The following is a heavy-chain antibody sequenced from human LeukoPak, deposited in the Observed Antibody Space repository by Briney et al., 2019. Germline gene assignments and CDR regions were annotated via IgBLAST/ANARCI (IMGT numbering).Heavy chain of an antibody. V-gene: IGHV4-39*01. Sequence: PSDTLSLTCTVSGASNGSHSYGTDYYWVWIRQPRGKGLEWIGSMCYGGNSYFNPSLKSRVTIFLDTSKNQFSVKLNSVTAADTAVYYCAGLPKYGNALKAFDIWGQGTWVAVSS. CDR3: AGLPKYGNALKAFDI. CDR1: GASNGSHSYGTDYY. D-gene: IGHD2/OR15-2a*01. J-gene: IGHJ3*02. CDR2: MCYGGNS.